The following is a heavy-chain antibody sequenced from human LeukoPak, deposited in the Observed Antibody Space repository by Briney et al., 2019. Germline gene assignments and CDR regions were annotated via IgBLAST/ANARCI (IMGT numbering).Heavy chain of an antibody. D-gene: IGHD6-6*01. V-gene: IGHV3-23*01. CDR3: AKDPFRARISAPDY. Sequence: GSLRLSCAASGFTFDDYAMHWVRQAPGKGLEWVSAISGSGDTTYYADSVKGRLTISRDNSKNTLYLQMNSLRAEDTAVYYCAKDPFRARISAPDYWGQGTLVTVSS. J-gene: IGHJ4*02. CDR1: GFTFDDYA. CDR2: ISGSGDTT.